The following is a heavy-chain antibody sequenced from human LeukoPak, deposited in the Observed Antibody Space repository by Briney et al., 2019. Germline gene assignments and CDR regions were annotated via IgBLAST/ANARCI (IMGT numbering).Heavy chain of an antibody. CDR1: GFTFSSYG. J-gene: IGHJ4*02. D-gene: IGHD6-19*01. V-gene: IGHV3-33*06. CDR3: AKLSGWALDS. Sequence: PGGSLRLSCAASGFTFSSYGMHWVRQAPGKGLEWVAVIWYDGSNKYYADSVKGRSTISRDNSKNKVYLQMNSLRAEDTAVYYCAKLSGWALDSWGQGTLVTVSS. CDR2: IWYDGSNK.